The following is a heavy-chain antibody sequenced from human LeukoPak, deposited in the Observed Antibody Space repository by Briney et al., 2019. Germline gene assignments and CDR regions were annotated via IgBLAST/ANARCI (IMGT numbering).Heavy chain of an antibody. J-gene: IGHJ4*02. Sequence: ASVKVSCKASGYTFTSYYMHWVRQAPGQGLEWMGIINPSGGSTSYAQKFQGRVTMTRDTSTSTVYMELSSLRSEDTAVYYCARDPGSRDGYSNRELGFDYWGQGTLVTVSS. V-gene: IGHV1-46*01. CDR3: ARDPGSRDGYSNRELGFDY. CDR1: GYTFTSYY. CDR2: INPSGGST. D-gene: IGHD5-24*01.